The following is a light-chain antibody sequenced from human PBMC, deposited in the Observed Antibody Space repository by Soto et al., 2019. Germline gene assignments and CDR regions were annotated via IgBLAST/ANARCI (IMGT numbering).Light chain of an antibody. CDR2: PNS. J-gene: IGLJ2*01. Sequence: QSVLNQPPSASGTPGQRVTISCSRGSSNIGSNYAYWYGQLPGTAPKLVIYPNSQRPSGFPDRFSGSKSGTSASRAIRGLRSEDEADYYCPTWDDSLRGVLFGGGTKLTVL. CDR3: PTWDDSLRGVL. CDR1: SSNIGSNY. V-gene: IGLV1-47*01.